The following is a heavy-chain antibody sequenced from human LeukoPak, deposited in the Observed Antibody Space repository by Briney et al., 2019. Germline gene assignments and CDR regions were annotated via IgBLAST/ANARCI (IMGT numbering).Heavy chain of an antibody. CDR2: INHSGSN. Sequence: SETLSLTCAVYGGSFSGYYWSWIRQPPGKGLEWIGEINHSGSNNYNPSLKSRVTISVDTSKNQFSPKLSSVTAADTAVCYCARGGGSGSYYILNYYYYYYMDVWGKGTTVTVSS. CDR1: GGSFSGYY. D-gene: IGHD3-10*01. J-gene: IGHJ6*03. V-gene: IGHV4-34*01. CDR3: ARGGGSGSYYILNYYYYYYMDV.